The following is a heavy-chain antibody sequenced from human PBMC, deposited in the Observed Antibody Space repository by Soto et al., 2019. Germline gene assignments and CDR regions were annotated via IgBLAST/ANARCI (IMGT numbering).Heavy chain of an antibody. V-gene: IGHV1-18*04. CDR1: GYTITTYG. CDR2: ISTSNGNT. D-gene: IGHD5-18*01. CDR3: VRDSSTSGPTYGYYY. J-gene: IGHJ4*02. Sequence: QVQLVQSGAEVKKPGASVKVSCKVSGYTITTYGISWVRQAPGQGLEWMGWISTSNGNTKNAEKIQGRVTMTTDTSTSTAYMELTSLRSDDTAVYYCVRDSSTSGPTYGYYYWGQGTPVTVSS.